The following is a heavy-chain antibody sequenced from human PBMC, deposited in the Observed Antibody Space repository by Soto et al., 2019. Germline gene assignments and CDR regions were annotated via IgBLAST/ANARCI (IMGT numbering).Heavy chain of an antibody. V-gene: IGHV4-30-4*01. CDR2: IYYSGST. CDR1: GGSISSGDYY. CDR3: ARFCIADKFDFDY. D-gene: IGHD6-13*01. Sequence: SETLSLTCTVSGGSISSGDYYWSWIRQPPGKGLEWIGYIYYSGSTYYNPSLKSRVTISVDTSKNQFSLKLSSVTAADTAVYYCARFCIADKFDFDYWGQGTLVTVSS. J-gene: IGHJ4*02.